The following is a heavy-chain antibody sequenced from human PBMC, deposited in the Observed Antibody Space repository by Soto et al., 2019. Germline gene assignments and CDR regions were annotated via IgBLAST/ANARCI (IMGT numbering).Heavy chain of an antibody. Sequence: PSETLSLTCTVSGGSMSSNYWTWIRQSPGKGLEWIGYIYYTGSTKYNPSLKSRVTISLDTSKNQFSLRLTSVTSAETAVYYCARGGSYGDLFDYWGQGAQVTVSS. V-gene: IGHV4-59*01. J-gene: IGHJ4*02. CDR1: GGSMSSNY. D-gene: IGHD4-17*01. CDR2: IYYTGST. CDR3: ARGGSYGDLFDY.